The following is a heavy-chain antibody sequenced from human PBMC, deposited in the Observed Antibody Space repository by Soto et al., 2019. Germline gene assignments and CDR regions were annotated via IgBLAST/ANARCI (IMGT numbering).Heavy chain of an antibody. CDR3: ARAYGKYFDY. V-gene: IGHV5-51*01. D-gene: IGHD3-10*01. J-gene: IGHJ4*02. CDR2: IYPADSDT. Sequence: GESLKISCKGSGYTFTSYWIGWVRQLPGKGLEWIGIIYPADSDTRYSPSFQGQVTISADKSISTAYLQWSSLRASDTAMYFCARAYGKYFDYWGQGTPVTVSS. CDR1: GYTFTSYW.